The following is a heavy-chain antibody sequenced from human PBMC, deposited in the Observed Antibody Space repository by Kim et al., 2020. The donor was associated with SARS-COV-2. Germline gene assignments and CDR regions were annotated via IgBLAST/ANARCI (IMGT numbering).Heavy chain of an antibody. J-gene: IGHJ6*02. Sequence: ASVKVSCKASGYTFTSYDINWVRQATGQGLEWMGWMNPNSGNTGYAQKFQGRVTMTRNTSISTAYMELSSLRSEDTAVYYCAAMGPATSDITFYYYGMDVWGQGTTVTVSS. D-gene: IGHD5-18*01. CDR2: MNPNSGNT. CDR1: GYTFTSYD. CDR3: AAMGPATSDITFYYYGMDV. V-gene: IGHV1-8*01.